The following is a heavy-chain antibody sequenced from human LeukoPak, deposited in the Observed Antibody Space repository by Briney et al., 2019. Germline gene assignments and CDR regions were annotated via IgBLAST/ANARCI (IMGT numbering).Heavy chain of an antibody. Sequence: ASVKVSCKASGYTFTGFYIHWVRQALGQGLEWMGWINPNSGVTTSAPRFQGRVTMTRDTSITTAYMEVISLRSDDTAVYYCARAISTVTPDYWGQGTLVTVSS. J-gene: IGHJ4*02. CDR3: ARAISTVTPDY. CDR1: GYTFTGFY. CDR2: INPNSGVT. D-gene: IGHD4-17*01. V-gene: IGHV1-2*02.